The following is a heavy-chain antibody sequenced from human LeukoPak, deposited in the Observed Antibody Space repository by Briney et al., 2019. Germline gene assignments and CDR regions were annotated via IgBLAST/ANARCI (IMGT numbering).Heavy chain of an antibody. CDR3: TRATVTSFRSFYYFYGMDV. Sequence: PGGSLRLSCAASGFTFSSYWMHWVRQGPGKGLVWVSRINNDGTSTSYADSVKGRFTISRDNAKNTVYLQMNSLRAEDTAVYYCTRATVTSFRSFYYFYGMDVWAKGPRSPSP. CDR1: GFTFSSYW. CDR2: INNDGTST. D-gene: IGHD4-17*01. V-gene: IGHV3-74*01. J-gene: IGHJ6*02.